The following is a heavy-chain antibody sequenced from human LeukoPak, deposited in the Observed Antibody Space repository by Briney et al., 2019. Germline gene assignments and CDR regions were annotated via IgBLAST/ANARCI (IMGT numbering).Heavy chain of an antibody. V-gene: IGHV3-11*04. D-gene: IGHD1-26*01. J-gene: IGHJ3*02. CDR1: GFTLSDYY. CDR2: ISSSGSTI. Sequence: SGGSLRLSCAASGFTLSDYYMSWIRQAPGKGLEWVSYISSSGSTIYYADSVKGRFTISRDNAKNSLYLQMNSLRAEDTAVYYCARVDTTYAFDIWGQGTMVTVSS. CDR3: ARVDTTYAFDI.